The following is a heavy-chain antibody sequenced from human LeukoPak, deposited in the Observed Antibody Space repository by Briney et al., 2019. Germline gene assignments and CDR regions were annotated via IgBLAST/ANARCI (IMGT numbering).Heavy chain of an antibody. V-gene: IGHV4-39*01. CDR3: AKLLGCSGGSCYEYGDY. Sequence: KPSETLSLTCTVSGGSISSSSYYWGWIRQPPGKGLEWIGSIYYSGSTYYNPSLKSRVTISVDTSKNQFSLKLSSVTAADTAAYYCAKLLGCSGGSCYEYGDYWGQGTLVTVSS. CDR2: IYYSGST. J-gene: IGHJ4*02. CDR1: GGSISSSSYY. D-gene: IGHD2-15*01.